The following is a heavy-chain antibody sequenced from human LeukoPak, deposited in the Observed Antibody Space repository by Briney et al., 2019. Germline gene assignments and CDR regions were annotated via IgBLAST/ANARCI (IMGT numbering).Heavy chain of an antibody. J-gene: IGHJ4*02. D-gene: IGHD1-26*01. V-gene: IGHV4-38-2*02. CDR2: IYHSGST. CDR1: GYSISSGYY. Sequence: PSETLSLTCTVSGYSISSGYYWGWIRRPPGKGREGIGSIYHSGSTYYNPSLKSGVTISVDTSKNQFSLKLSSVTAADTAVYYCARAALVGATDLDYWGQGTLVTVSS. CDR3: ARAALVGATDLDY.